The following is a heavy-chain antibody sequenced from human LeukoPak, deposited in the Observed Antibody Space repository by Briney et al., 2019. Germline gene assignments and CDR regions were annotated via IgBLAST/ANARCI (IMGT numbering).Heavy chain of an antibody. CDR3: ARGYYDSSGYYIQDAFDI. J-gene: IGHJ3*02. V-gene: IGHV4-30-2*01. CDR2: IYHSGST. Sequence: SETLSLTCAVSGGSISSGGYSWSWIRQPPGKGLEWIGYIYHSGSTYYNPSLMSRVTMSVDRSKNQFSLKLSSVTAADTAVYYCARGYYDSSGYYIQDAFDIWGQGTMVTVSS. CDR1: GGSISSGGYS. D-gene: IGHD3-22*01.